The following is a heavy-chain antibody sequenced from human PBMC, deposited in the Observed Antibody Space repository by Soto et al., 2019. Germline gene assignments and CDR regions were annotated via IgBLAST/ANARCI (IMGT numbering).Heavy chain of an antibody. V-gene: IGHV1-46*01. J-gene: IGHJ4*02. CDR3: ARGGHVVVVTAALDY. Sequence: QVQLMQSGAEVKKPGASVKVSCKASGDTFSDYYIHWVRQAPGQGLEWMGTVNPSGGHTTYSQHFLGRVTMSRDTSTSTLHMELTSLLSEDTAVYCCARGGHVVVVTAALDYWGQGTLVTVSS. CDR2: VNPSGGHT. D-gene: IGHD2-21*02. CDR1: GDTFSDYY.